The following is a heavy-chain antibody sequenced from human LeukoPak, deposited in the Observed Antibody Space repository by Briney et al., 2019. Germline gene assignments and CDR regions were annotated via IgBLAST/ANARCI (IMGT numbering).Heavy chain of an antibody. CDR2: IYYSGST. V-gene: IGHV4-59*01. CDR3: ARGLRYYGMDV. J-gene: IGHJ6*04. D-gene: IGHD3-16*01. Sequence: SETLSLTCTVSGGSISSYYWSWIRQPPGKGLEWIGYIYYSGSTNYSPSLKSRVTISVDTSKNQFSLKLSSVTAADTAVYYCARGLRYYGMDVWGKGTTVTVSS. CDR1: GGSISSYY.